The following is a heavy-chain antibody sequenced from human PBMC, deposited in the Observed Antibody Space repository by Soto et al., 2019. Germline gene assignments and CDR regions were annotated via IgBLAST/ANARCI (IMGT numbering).Heavy chain of an antibody. Sequence: ASVKVPCKASGYTFTNYYIHWLRRAPGQGLEWMGIINPSGGGTTYAQKFQDRATMTRDTSTSTLYMKLTSLRSDDTAVYYCVREEHNYRRPFAYSGQGTPVTVSS. J-gene: IGHJ4*02. CDR1: GYTFTNYY. CDR3: VREEHNYRRPFAY. D-gene: IGHD1-1*01. V-gene: IGHV1-46*03. CDR2: INPSGGGT.